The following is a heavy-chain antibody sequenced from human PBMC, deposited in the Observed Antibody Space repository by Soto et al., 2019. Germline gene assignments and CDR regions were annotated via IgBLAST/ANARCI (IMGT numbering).Heavy chain of an antibody. CDR2: IWYDGSNK. V-gene: IGHV3-33*01. CDR3: ARATTPNYYDSSGTDY. D-gene: IGHD3-22*01. J-gene: IGHJ4*02. CDR1: GFTFSSYG. Sequence: GGSLRLSCAASGFTFSSYGRHWARQAPGKGLEWVAVIWYDGSNKYYADSVKGRFTISRDNSKNTLYLQMNSLRAEDTAVYYCARATTPNYYDSSGTDYWGQGTLVTVSS.